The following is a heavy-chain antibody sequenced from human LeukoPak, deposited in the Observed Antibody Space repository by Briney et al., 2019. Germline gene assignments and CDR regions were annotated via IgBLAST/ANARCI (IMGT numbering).Heavy chain of an antibody. CDR2: IYYSGST. J-gene: IGHJ4*02. D-gene: IGHD6-6*01. Sequence: PSETLSLTCTVSGGSISSYYWSWIRQPPGKGLEWIGYIYYSGSTNYNPSLKSRVTISVDTSKNQFSLKLSSVTAADTAVYYCANTHSSSSTRFDYWGQGTLVTVSS. CDR3: ANTHSSSSTRFDY. V-gene: IGHV4-59*01. CDR1: GGSISSYY.